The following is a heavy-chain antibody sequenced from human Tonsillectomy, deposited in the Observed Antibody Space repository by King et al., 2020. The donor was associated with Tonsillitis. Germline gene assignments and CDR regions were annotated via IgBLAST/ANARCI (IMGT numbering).Heavy chain of an antibody. V-gene: IGHV3-48*02. CDR1: GFTFSSYS. D-gene: IGHD2-15*01. CDR2: ISSSSTI. J-gene: IGHJ4*01. Sequence: VQLVESGGGLVQPGGSLRLSCAASGFTFSSYSMNWVRQAPGKGLEWVSYISSSSTIYYADSVKGRFTISRDNAKNSLYLQMNSLRDEDTAVYYCARDFNYLYCNGYFVGQRWSFGYWGQGNLVTVSS. CDR3: ARDFNYLYCNGYFVGQRWSFGY.